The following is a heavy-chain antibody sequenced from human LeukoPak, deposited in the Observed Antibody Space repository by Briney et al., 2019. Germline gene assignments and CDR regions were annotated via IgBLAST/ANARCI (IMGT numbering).Heavy chain of an antibody. Sequence: SETLSLTCTVSGGSVSSPGYYWTWIRQYPGKGLEWIGYIYYSGSTNYNPSLKSRVTISVDTSKNQFSLKLSSVTAADTAVYYCARGDSSSWYVLDYWGQGTLVTVSS. CDR3: ARGDSSSWYVLDY. D-gene: IGHD6-13*01. J-gene: IGHJ4*02. CDR2: IYYSGST. CDR1: GGSVSSPGYY. V-gene: IGHV4-61*08.